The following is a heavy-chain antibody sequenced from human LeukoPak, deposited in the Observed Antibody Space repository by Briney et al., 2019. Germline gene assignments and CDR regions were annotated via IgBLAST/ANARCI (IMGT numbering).Heavy chain of an antibody. V-gene: IGHV3-30*02. CDR1: GFTFSSYG. CDR2: IRYDGSNK. CDR3: AKSGAMIVVVTPFDY. Sequence: PGGSLRLSCAASGFTFSSYGMHWVRQAPGKGLEWVAFIRYDGSNKYYADSVKGRFTISRDNSKNTLYLQMNSLRAEDTAVYYCAKSGAMIVVVTPFDYWGQGTLVTVSS. J-gene: IGHJ4*02. D-gene: IGHD3-22*01.